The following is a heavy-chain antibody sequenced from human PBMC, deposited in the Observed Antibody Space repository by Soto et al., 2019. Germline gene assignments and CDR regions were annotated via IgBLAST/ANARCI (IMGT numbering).Heavy chain of an antibody. D-gene: IGHD3-9*01. CDR3: ARLRRSPNYDILTGPNAFDI. J-gene: IGHJ3*02. V-gene: IGHV4-39*01. Sequence: SETLSLTCTVSAVSISSSSYYWGWIRQPPGKGLEWIGSIYYSGSTYYNPSLKSRVTISVDTSKHQFSLKLSSVTAADTAVYYCARLRRSPNYDILTGPNAFDIWGQGTMVTVSS. CDR1: AVSISSSSYY. CDR2: IYYSGST.